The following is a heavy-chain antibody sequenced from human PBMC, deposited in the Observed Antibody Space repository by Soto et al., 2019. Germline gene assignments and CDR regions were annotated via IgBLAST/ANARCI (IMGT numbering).Heavy chain of an antibody. D-gene: IGHD2-2*02. V-gene: IGHV1-46*03. CDR1: GYTFTSYY. Sequence: ASVKVSCKASGYTFTSYYMHWVRQAPGQGLEWMGIINPSGGSTSYAQKFQGRVTMTRDTSTSTVYMELSSLRSEDTAVYYCARDISYCSSTSCYMYYYYYGMDVWGQGTTVTVSS. J-gene: IGHJ6*02. CDR2: INPSGGST. CDR3: ARDISYCSSTSCYMYYYYYGMDV.